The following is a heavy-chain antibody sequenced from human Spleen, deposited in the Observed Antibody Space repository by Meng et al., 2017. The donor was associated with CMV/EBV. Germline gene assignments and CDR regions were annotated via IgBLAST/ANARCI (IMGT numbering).Heavy chain of an antibody. CDR1: GFTFSIHA. J-gene: IGHJ4*02. Sequence: GESLKISCAASGFTFSIHAMHWVRQAPGKGLEWVAVMSYDANNKYYADSVKGRFTISRDNSKNTLYLQMNGLGAEDTAVYYCARVTTRYFDSWGQGTLGTVSS. D-gene: IGHD1-1*01. CDR2: MSYDANNK. V-gene: IGHV3-30*14. CDR3: ARVTTRYFDS.